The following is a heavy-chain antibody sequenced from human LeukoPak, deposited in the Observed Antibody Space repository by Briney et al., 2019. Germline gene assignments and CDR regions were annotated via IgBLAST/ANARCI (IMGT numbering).Heavy chain of an antibody. J-gene: IGHJ4*02. Sequence: GGSLRLSCAASGFTFRTYAMNWVRQVPGKGLEWVSSIDYDSSHIYYAASVRGRFTISRDNARNSVYLQMNSLRVEDTAVYYCARDPLRYLRVGHYDYWGQGTLVAVSS. CDR3: ARDPLRYLRVGHYDY. V-gene: IGHV3-21*01. CDR1: GFTFRTYA. CDR2: IDYDSSHI. D-gene: IGHD3-9*01.